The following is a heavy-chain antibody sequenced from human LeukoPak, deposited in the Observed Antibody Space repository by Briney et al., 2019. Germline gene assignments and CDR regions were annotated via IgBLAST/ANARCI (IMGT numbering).Heavy chain of an antibody. CDR3: VRLYYYDASGPPL. J-gene: IGHJ4*02. CDR2: IYYTGRT. V-gene: IGHV4-39*01. D-gene: IGHD3-22*01. CDR1: GDYISSSSYY. Sequence: SETLSLTCSISGDYISSSSYYWGWIRQPPGKGLEWIGNIYYTGRTYCNPSLKSRVSESIDTSRNEFSLKLSSVTAADTAVYYCVRLYYYDASGPPLWGRGTLVIVSS.